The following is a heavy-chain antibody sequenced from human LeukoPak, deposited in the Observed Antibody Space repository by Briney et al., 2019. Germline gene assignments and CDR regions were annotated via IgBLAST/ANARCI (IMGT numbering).Heavy chain of an antibody. CDR2: IYYSGST. Sequence: SETLSLTCTVSGGSISSYYWSWIRQPPGKGLEWIGYIYYSGSTNYNPSFKSRVTISVDTSKNQFSLKLSSVTAADTAVYYCARELGYYDSSGYYYAFDIWGQGAMVTVSS. CDR1: GGSISSYY. CDR3: ARELGYYDSSGYYYAFDI. J-gene: IGHJ3*02. D-gene: IGHD3-22*01. V-gene: IGHV4-59*01.